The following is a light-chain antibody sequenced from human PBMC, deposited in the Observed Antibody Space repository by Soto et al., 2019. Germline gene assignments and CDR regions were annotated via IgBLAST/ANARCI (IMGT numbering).Light chain of an antibody. CDR3: SSYTSTGTPFV. J-gene: IGLJ1*01. CDR2: EVS. Sequence: QSVLTQPASVSGSPGQSITISCTGTSSDVGGYNYVSWYQQHPGKAPALIISEVSNRPSGVSSRFSGSKSGNTASLTISGLQAEDEDDYYCSSYTSTGTPFVFGTGTKLTVL. V-gene: IGLV2-14*01. CDR1: SSDVGGYNY.